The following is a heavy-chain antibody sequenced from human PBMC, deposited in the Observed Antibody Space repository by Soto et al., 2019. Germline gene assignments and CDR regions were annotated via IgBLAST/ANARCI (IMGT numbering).Heavy chain of an antibody. D-gene: IGHD6-13*01. CDR3: ARTAGEQQLVVRYYYGMDV. CDR2: IYYSGST. V-gene: IGHV4-39*01. Sequence: SETLSLTCTVSGGSISSSSYYWGWIRQPPGKGLEWIGSIYYSGSTYYNPSLKSRVTISVDTSKNQFSLKLSSVTAADTAVYYCARTAGEQQLVVRYYYGMDVWGQGTTVTVS. J-gene: IGHJ6*02. CDR1: GGSISSSSYY.